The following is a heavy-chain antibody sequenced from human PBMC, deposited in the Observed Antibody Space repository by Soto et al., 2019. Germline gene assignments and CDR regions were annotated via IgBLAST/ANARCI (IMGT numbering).Heavy chain of an antibody. CDR2: IYSGGST. CDR3: ARDGRLVGYYYYGMDV. CDR1: GFTVSSNY. D-gene: IGHD6-6*01. V-gene: IGHV3-53*01. J-gene: IGHJ6*02. Sequence: GGSLRLSCAASGFTVSSNYMSWVRQAPGKGLEWVSVIYSGGSTYYADSVKGRFTISRDNSKNTLYLQMNSLRAEDTAVYYCARDGRLVGYYYYGMDVWGQGTTVTVSS.